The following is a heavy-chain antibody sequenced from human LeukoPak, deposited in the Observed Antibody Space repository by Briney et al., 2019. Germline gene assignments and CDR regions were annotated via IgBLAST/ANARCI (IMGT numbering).Heavy chain of an antibody. V-gene: IGHV4-31*03. D-gene: IGHD6-13*01. CDR2: IYYSGST. CDR1: GGSISSGGYY. CDR3: ARDSDSSSWYTGFDY. Sequence: SQTLSLTCTVSGGSISSGGYYWSWIRQHPGKGLEWIGYIYYSGSTYYNPSLKSRVTISVDTSKNQFSLKLSSVTAADTAVYYCARDSDSSSWYTGFDYWGQGTLVTVSS. J-gene: IGHJ4*02.